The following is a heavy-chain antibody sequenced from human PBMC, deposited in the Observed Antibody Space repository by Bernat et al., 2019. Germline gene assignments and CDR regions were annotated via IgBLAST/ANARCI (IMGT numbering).Heavy chain of an antibody. CDR3: ARHQIGYCSGGSCYPRYGMDV. CDR2: IYYSGST. J-gene: IGHJ6*02. Sequence: QLQLQESGPGLVKPSETLSLTCTVSGGSISSSSYYWGWIRQPPGKGREWIGSIYYSGSTYYNPSLKSRVTISVDTSKNQFSLKLSSVTAADTAVYYCARHQIGYCSGGSCYPRYGMDVWGQGTTVTVSS. D-gene: IGHD2-15*01. V-gene: IGHV4-39*01. CDR1: GGSISSSSYY.